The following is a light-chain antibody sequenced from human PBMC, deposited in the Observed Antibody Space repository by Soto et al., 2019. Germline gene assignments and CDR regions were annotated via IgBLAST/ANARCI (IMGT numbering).Light chain of an antibody. V-gene: IGLV2-14*03. CDR3: SSYASNGDVL. Sequence: QSALTQPASVSGSPGQSITISCTGTSSDVGTYEYVSWYQHHPGEAPKLMIYDVSNRPSGVSDRFSGSKSGNTASLTISGLQAEDEADYYCSSYASNGDVLFGGGTKLTVL. CDR1: SSDVGTYEY. J-gene: IGLJ2*01. CDR2: DVS.